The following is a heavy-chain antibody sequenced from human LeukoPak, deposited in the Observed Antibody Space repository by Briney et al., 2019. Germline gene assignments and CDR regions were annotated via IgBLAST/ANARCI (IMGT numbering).Heavy chain of an antibody. CDR1: GFTFSSYA. CDR2: ISYDGSTK. CDR3: ARGPSAIVVDY. V-gene: IGHV3-30-3*01. J-gene: IGHJ4*02. D-gene: IGHD3-22*01. Sequence: LGGSLRLSCAASGFTFSSYAMHWVRQAPGKGLEWVAFISYDGSTKYYADSVKGRFTISRDNSKNTLYLQMNSLRVEDTAVHYCARGPSAIVVDYWGQGTLVTVSS.